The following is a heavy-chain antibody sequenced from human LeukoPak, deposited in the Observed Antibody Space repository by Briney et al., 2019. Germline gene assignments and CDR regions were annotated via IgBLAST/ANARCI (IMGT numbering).Heavy chain of an antibody. CDR1: RFSFRSYT. V-gene: IGHV3-7*01. Sequence: GRSLRLSCVASRFSFRSYTMSCVRHAPGKGEEWVAKMKEDGSDIHYVDSVEGRFHICRDNAKNSLCLQMSSLRVEDTAIYYCARGGARYLDSWGQGILVTVSS. CDR2: MKEDGSDI. J-gene: IGHJ4*02. CDR3: ARGGARYLDS. D-gene: IGHD3-9*01.